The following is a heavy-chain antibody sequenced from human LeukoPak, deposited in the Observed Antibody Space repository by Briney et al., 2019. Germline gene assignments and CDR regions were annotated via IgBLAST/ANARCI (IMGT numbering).Heavy chain of an antibody. D-gene: IGHD4-17*01. CDR1: GYTFTADY. Sequence: ASVKVSSKPSGYTFTADYMHWVRQAPGQGLEWMGWINPNSGGTNYAQKLQGRVTMTRDTSISTAYMELSRLRSDDTAVYYCARDGIITTVTEHPPNWFDPWAQETLVTVSS. CDR2: INPNSGGT. CDR3: ARDGIITTVTEHPPNWFDP. V-gene: IGHV1-2*02. J-gene: IGHJ5*02.